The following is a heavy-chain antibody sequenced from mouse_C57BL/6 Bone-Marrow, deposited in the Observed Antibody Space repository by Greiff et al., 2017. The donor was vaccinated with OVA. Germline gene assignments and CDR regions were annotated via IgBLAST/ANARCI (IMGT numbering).Heavy chain of an antibody. Sequence: VQLQQSGAELVRPGASVELSCTASGFNIKDDYMHWVKQRPEQGLEWIGWIDPENGDTEYASKFQGKATITADTSSNTAYLQLSSLTSEDTAVYYCTLWLRRWFAYWGQGTLVTVSA. CDR3: TLWLRRWFAY. V-gene: IGHV14-4*01. J-gene: IGHJ3*01. CDR2: IDPENGDT. CDR1: GFNIKDDY. D-gene: IGHD2-2*01.